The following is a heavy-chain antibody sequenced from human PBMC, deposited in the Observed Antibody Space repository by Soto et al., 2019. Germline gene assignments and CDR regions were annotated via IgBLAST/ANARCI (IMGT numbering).Heavy chain of an antibody. J-gene: IGHJ4*02. CDR3: ARGGTDYYFDY. Sequence: EVQLVESGGGLVQPGGSLRLCCAASGFTFSSYAMHWVRQAPGKGLEYVSTINRNGGSTYYANSVKGRFTISRDNSKNTLYLQMGSLRAEDMAVYYCARGGTDYYFDYWGQGTLVTVSS. CDR1: GFTFSSYA. CDR2: INRNGGST. D-gene: IGHD2-8*02. V-gene: IGHV3-64*01.